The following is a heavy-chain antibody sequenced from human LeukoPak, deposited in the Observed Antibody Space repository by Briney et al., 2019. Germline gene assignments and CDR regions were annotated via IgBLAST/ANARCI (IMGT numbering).Heavy chain of an antibody. J-gene: IGHJ3*02. CDR1: GFTFSSSW. V-gene: IGHV3-74*01. D-gene: IGHD6-13*01. CDR3: TRGNLAAGGAFDI. CDR2: IHREESSI. Sequence: PGGSLRLSCAGSGFTFSSSWIHWVRQDPGEGLVWVSRIHREESSISYADSVKGRFTISRDNAKNTLYLQMNSLRAEHTAVYYCTRGNLAAGGAFDIWGQGTVVTVSS.